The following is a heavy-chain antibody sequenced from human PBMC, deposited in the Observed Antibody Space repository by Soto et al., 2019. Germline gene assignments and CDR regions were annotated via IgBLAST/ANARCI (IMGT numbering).Heavy chain of an antibody. CDR3: ASSDYDFWSGYPPYGMDV. CDR1: GYTFTSYA. V-gene: IGHV1-3*01. Sequence: ASVKVSCKASGYTFTSYAMHWVRQAPGQRLEWMGWINAGNGNTKYSQKFQGRVTITRDTSASTAYMELSSLRSEDTAVYYCASSDYDFWSGYPPYGMDVWGQGTTVTVSS. D-gene: IGHD3-3*01. CDR2: INAGNGNT. J-gene: IGHJ6*02.